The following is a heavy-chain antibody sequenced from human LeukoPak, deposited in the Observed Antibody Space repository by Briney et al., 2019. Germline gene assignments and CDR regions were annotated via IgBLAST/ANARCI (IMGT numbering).Heavy chain of an antibody. V-gene: IGHV3-21*01. J-gene: IGHJ4*02. Sequence: GGSLRLSCAASGFTFSSYSMNWVRQAPGKGLEWVSSISSSSSYIYYADSVKGRFTISRDNAKNSLYLQMNSLRAEDTAVYYCARAVRGLLGNYFDYWGQGTLVTVSS. CDR1: GFTFSSYS. CDR2: ISSSSSYI. D-gene: IGHD7-27*01. CDR3: ARAVRGLLGNYFDY.